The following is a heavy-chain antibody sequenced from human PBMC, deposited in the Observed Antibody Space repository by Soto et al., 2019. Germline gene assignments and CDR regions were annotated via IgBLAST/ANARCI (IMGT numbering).Heavy chain of an antibody. V-gene: IGHV3-30*18. CDR1: GFTFSSYG. Sequence: QVQLVESGGGVVQPGRSLRLSCAASGFTFSSYGMHWVRQAPGKGLEWVAVISYDGSNKYYADSVKGRFTISRDNSKNTLYLQMNSLRAEDTAVYYCAKDTAAALAFFYYYYGMDVWGQGTTVTVSS. CDR3: AKDTAAALAFFYYYYGMDV. J-gene: IGHJ6*02. CDR2: ISYDGSNK. D-gene: IGHD6-13*01.